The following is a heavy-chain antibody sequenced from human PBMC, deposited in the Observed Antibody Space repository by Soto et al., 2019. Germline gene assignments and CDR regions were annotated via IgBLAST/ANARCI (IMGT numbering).Heavy chain of an antibody. J-gene: IGHJ4*02. D-gene: IGHD3-10*01. CDR1: GFTFSSYG. V-gene: IGHV3-30*18. CDR3: AKDSPYGSGSYYNSGIFDY. CDR2: ISYDGSNK. Sequence: PGGSMRLSCAASGFTFSSYGMHWVRQAPGKGLEWVAVISYDGSNKYYADSVKGRFTISRDNSKNTPYLQMNSLRAEDTAVYYCAKDSPYGSGSYYNSGIFDYWGQGTLVTVSS.